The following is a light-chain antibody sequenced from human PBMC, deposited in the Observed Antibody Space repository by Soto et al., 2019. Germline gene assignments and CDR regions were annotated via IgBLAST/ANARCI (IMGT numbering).Light chain of an antibody. V-gene: IGLV2-8*01. CDR1: SSDVGGYNY. CDR2: EVS. Sequence: QSVLTQPPSASGSPGQSVTISCTGTSSDVGGYNYVSRYQQHPGKAPKLMIYEVSKRPSGVPDRFSGSKSSNTASLTVSGLQAEDEADYYCSSYAGSNLGVFGTGTKVTVL. CDR3: SSYAGSNLGV. J-gene: IGLJ1*01.